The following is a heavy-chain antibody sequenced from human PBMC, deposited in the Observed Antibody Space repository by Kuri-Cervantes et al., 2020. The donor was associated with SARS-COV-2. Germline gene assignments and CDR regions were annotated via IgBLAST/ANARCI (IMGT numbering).Heavy chain of an antibody. Sequence: ASVKVSCKVSGNTLTELPLHWVRQAPGKGLEWMGGFDPEQREIIYAQKFQGRVSMTEDTSTDTAYMELSSLRSEDTAVYDRATSPPIVGASNWFDPWGQGTLVTVSS. CDR2: FDPEQREI. J-gene: IGHJ5*02. D-gene: IGHD1-26*01. CDR1: GNTLTELP. CDR3: ATSPPIVGASNWFDP. V-gene: IGHV1-24*01.